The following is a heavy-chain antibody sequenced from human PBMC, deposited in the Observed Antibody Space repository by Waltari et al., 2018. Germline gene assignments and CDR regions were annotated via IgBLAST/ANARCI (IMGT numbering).Heavy chain of an antibody. V-gene: IGHV4-34*01. J-gene: IGHJ4*02. CDR2: INQSGST. Sequence: QVQLQQWGAGLLKPSETLSLTCAVYGGSFSGDYWSWIRQPPGQGPEWIGEINQSGSTYYKRSLSSRVTISVDTAKIEFSLNVSSVTAADTAVYYCARGNKNMVLMVYAIYPGSYVDYWGQGTLGTVSS. D-gene: IGHD2-8*01. CDR3: ARGNKNMVLMVYAIYPGSYVDY. CDR1: GGSFSGDY.